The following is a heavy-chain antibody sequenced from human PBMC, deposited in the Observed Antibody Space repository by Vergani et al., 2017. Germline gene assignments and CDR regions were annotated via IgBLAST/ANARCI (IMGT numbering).Heavy chain of an antibody. D-gene: IGHD6-19*01. CDR1: GGSISSYY. J-gene: IGHJ4*02. CDR3: ARGWVSGWYGELGY. Sequence: QVQLQESGPGLVKPSETLSLTCTVSGGSISSYYWTWIRQPPGKGLEWIGTIYYTGSTNYNPSLQSRVTMSVDTSNNQFYLRLIPVTAADTAVYYCARGWVSGWYGELGYWGQGTLVTVSS. V-gene: IGHV4-59*01. CDR2: IYYTGST.